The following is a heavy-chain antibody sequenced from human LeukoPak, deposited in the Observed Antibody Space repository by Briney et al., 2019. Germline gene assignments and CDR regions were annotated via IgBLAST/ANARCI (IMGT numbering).Heavy chain of an antibody. Sequence: SETLSLTRAVSGGSISSSNWWSWVRQPPGKGLEWIGEIYHSGSTNYNPSLKSRVTISVDKSKNQFSLKLSSVTAADTAVYYCAVGGYYDSSGYSSGPYYFDYWGQGTLVTVSS. V-gene: IGHV4-4*02. D-gene: IGHD3-22*01. CDR3: AVGGYYDSSGYSSGPYYFDY. CDR2: IYHSGST. CDR1: GGSISSSNW. J-gene: IGHJ4*02.